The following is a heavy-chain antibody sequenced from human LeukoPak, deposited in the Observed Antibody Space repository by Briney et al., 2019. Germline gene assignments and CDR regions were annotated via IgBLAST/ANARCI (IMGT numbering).Heavy chain of an antibody. CDR1: GFTFSSYG. Sequence: GGSLRLSCAASGFTFSSYGMHWVRQAPGKGLEWVAFIRYDGSNKYYADSVKGRFTISRDNSKNTLYLQMNSLRAEDTAVYYCAKDPSGSYFETTFDYWGQGTLVTVSS. J-gene: IGHJ4*02. D-gene: IGHD1-26*01. CDR2: IRYDGSNK. CDR3: AKDPSGSYFETTFDY. V-gene: IGHV3-30*02.